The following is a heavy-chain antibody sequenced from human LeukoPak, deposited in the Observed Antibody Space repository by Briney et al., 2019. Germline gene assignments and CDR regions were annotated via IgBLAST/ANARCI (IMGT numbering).Heavy chain of an antibody. Sequence: GGSLRLSCAASGFTFSNAWMAWVRQAPGKGLEWVGRIKSKTDGGTTDYAAPVKGRFTISRDDSKNTVYLQMNSLKTEDIAVYYCMTEEYGSGSLWGQGTLVTVSS. CDR2: IKSKTDGGTT. V-gene: IGHV3-15*01. J-gene: IGHJ4*02. CDR3: MTEEYGSGSL. CDR1: GFTFSNAW. D-gene: IGHD3-10*01.